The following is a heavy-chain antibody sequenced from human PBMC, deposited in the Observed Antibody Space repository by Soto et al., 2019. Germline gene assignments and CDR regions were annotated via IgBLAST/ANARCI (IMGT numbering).Heavy chain of an antibody. D-gene: IGHD3-10*01. Sequence: EVQLVESGGGLVKPGGSLRLSCAASGFTFSNAWMSWVRQAPGKGLEWVGRIKSKTDGGTTDYAAPVKGRFTISRDDSKNTLYLKMNSLKTEDTAVYYCTPLITLVRGFIMGGSAPWGQEPLVPVSS. CDR2: IKSKTDGGTT. V-gene: IGHV3-15*01. J-gene: IGHJ5*02. CDR1: GFTFSNAW. CDR3: TPLITLVRGFIMGGSAP.